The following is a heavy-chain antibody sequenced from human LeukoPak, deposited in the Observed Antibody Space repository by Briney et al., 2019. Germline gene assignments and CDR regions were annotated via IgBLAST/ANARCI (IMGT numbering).Heavy chain of an antibody. J-gene: IGHJ4*02. CDR2: IYYSGST. Sequence: SETLFLTCTVSSGSMSPYHWGWIRQPPGKGLEWTGYIYYSGSTNYNPSLKSRVTISVDTSKNQFSLKLSSVTAADTAIYYCARAVSGRFDYWGQGTLVTVSS. V-gene: IGHV4-59*08. CDR3: ARAVSGRFDY. D-gene: IGHD6-19*01. CDR1: SGSMSPYH.